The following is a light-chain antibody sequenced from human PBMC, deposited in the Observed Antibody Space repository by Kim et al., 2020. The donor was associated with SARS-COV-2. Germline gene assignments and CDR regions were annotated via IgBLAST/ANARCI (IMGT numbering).Light chain of an antibody. CDR1: NSGSKS. CDR2: YDS. CDR3: QVWDSSSDHRV. Sequence: SYELTQPPSVSVAPGKTARITCGGNNSGSKSVHWYQQKPGQAPVLVIYYDSDGPSGIPERFTGSNSGNTATLTISRVEAGDEADYYCQVWDSSSDHRVFGGGTQLTVL. J-gene: IGLJ3*02. V-gene: IGLV3-21*04.